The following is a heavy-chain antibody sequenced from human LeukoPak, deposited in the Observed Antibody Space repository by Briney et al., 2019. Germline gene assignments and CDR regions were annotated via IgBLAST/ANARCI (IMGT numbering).Heavy chain of an antibody. J-gene: IGHJ3*01. V-gene: IGHV4-4*09. D-gene: IGHD1-14*01. CDR2: IFPSGSA. CDR1: GGSISSYY. CDR3: ARRNHYFYYMDV. Sequence: SETLSLTCTVSGGSISSYYWSWIRQSPVKGLEWIGYIFPSGSASYNPSLESRLTISLDTSENQFSMRLTSVTAADTAVYYCARRNHYFYYMDVWGQGTMVTVSS.